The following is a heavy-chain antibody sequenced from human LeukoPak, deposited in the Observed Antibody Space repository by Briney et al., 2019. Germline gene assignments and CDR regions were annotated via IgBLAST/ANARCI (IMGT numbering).Heavy chain of an antibody. CDR3: ARDLVPKATGTRSDYFDY. CDR1: GFTFSSYN. J-gene: IGHJ4*02. CDR2: ISSSSSYI. V-gene: IGHV3-21*01. Sequence: AGGSLRLSCAASGFTFSSYNMNWVRQAPGKGLEWVSSISSSSSYIYYADSVKGRFTISRDNAKNSLYLQMNSLRAEDTAVYYCARDLVPKATGTRSDYFDYWGQGTLVTVSS. D-gene: IGHD1-7*01.